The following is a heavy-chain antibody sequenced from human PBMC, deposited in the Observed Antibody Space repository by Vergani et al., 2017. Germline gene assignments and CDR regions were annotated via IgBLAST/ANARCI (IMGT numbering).Heavy chain of an antibody. CDR3: ARSGYCAHGVCYMTYYYYMDV. J-gene: IGHJ6*03. Sequence: QVQLEESGGGVVQPGRPRRLSAAGCGFTLSSHAMNGVRQAPGKGLEGVAVIGYDGSKEYYADSVKGRFTISRDNSKNTLYLQMNNLRAADTAVYYCARSGYCAHGVCYMTYYYYMDVWGKGTAVTVSS. D-gene: IGHD2-8*01. CDR2: IGYDGSKE. CDR1: GFTLSSHA. V-gene: IGHV3-33*01.